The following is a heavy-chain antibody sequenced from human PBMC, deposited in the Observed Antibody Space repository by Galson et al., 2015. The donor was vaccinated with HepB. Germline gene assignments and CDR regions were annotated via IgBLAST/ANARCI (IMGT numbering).Heavy chain of an antibody. CDR1: GFTFSSYA. D-gene: IGHD1-26*01. J-gene: IGHJ6*02. Sequence: SLRLSCAASGFTFSSYAMHWVRQAPGKGLEWVAVISYDGSNKYYADSVKGRFTISRDNSKNTLYLQMNSLRAEDTAVYYCARDSALIVGAGYDYYGMDVWGQGTTVTVSS. CDR2: ISYDGSNK. CDR3: ARDSALIVGAGYDYYGMDV. V-gene: IGHV3-30-3*01.